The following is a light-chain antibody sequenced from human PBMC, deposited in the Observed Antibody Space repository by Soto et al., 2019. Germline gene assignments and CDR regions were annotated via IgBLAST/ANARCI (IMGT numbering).Light chain of an antibody. CDR1: QSVSRS. J-gene: IGKJ5*01. V-gene: IGKV3-11*01. CDR3: QQRSNWPLEVT. CDR2: DAS. Sequence: EIVLTQSPATLSLSPGDRAPLSCRASQSVSRSLAWYQQRPGQAPRILIYDASKRATGIPARFRGSGSGTDFTLTISRLEAEDFAVYYCQQRSNWPLEVTVGQGTRLEIK.